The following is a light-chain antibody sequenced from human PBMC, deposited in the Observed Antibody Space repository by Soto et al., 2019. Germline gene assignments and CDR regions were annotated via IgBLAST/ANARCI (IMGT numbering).Light chain of an antibody. CDR1: QNIYYN. Sequence: PASVSLSPGESATLSCRASQNIYYNVAWYQHRPGQAPRLLIYRASTRATGVPARFSGSGSGTEFTLTISSLQSEDFTVYSCLQYHNLWAFGQGTKVDIK. CDR2: RAS. V-gene: IGKV3-15*01. CDR3: LQYHNLWA. J-gene: IGKJ1*01.